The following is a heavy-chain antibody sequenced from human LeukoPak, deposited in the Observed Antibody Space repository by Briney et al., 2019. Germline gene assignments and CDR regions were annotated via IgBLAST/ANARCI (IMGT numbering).Heavy chain of an antibody. CDR2: IYTSGST. Sequence: SETLSLTCTVSGGSISSYYWSWIRQPAGKGLEWIGRIYTSGSTNYNPSLKSRVTMSVDTSKNQFSLKLSSVTAADTAVYYCARDLRGWYDYYYGMDVWGQGTTVTVSS. V-gene: IGHV4-4*07. CDR3: ARDLRGWYDYYYGMDV. J-gene: IGHJ6*02. D-gene: IGHD6-19*01. CDR1: GGSISSYY.